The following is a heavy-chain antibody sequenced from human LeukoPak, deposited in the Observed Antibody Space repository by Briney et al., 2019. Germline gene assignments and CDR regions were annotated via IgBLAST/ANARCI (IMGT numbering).Heavy chain of an antibody. CDR1: GGSISSYY. D-gene: IGHD4-23*01. J-gene: IGHJ4*02. CDR3: ASARWDF. V-gene: IGHV4-59*12. CDR2: IYHIGTT. Sequence: SETLSLTCTVSGGSISSYYWSWIRQPAGKGLEWIGEIYHIGTTNYNPSLKSRVSISVDTSRNQFSLTLSSVTAADTAVYYCASARWDFWGQGTLVTVSS.